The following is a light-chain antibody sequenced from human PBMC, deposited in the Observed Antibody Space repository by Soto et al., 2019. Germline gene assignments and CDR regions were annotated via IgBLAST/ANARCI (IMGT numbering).Light chain of an antibody. Sequence: EIVLTQSPATLSLSPGESATLSCRASQSVSRYLAWYQQKPGQAPMLLIYYASSRATGISDRFTGSGSGTDFTLTITTLEPEDFAVYYCQQYGSSPWTFGQGTKVDIK. V-gene: IGKV3-20*01. CDR2: YAS. CDR1: QSVSRY. CDR3: QQYGSSPWT. J-gene: IGKJ1*01.